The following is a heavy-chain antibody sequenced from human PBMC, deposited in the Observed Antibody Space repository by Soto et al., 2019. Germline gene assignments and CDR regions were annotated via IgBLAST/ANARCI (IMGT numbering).Heavy chain of an antibody. CDR3: ARLGVAYSSSVDY. D-gene: IGHD6-13*01. CDR1: GDSITTYY. Sequence: PSETLSLTCTVSGDSITTYYWSWIRQPPGKGLEWIGCFYYSGGTNYNPSLKTRVTISIDTSKNQFSLKLSSVTAADAAMYYCARLGVAYSSSVDYWGQGTPVTVSS. J-gene: IGHJ4*02. CDR2: FYYSGGT. V-gene: IGHV4-59*01.